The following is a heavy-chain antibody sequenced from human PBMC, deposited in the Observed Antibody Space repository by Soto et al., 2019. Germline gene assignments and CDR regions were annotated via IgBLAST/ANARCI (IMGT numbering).Heavy chain of an antibody. CDR2: IWNDGSSK. D-gene: IGHD3-9*01. V-gene: IGHV3-33*01. CDR1: GFTFSTYG. Sequence: QVQLVDTGGGVVQPGRSLRLSCAASGFTFSTYGMHWVRQAPGKGLEWVLVIWNDGSSKYYADSVKGRFTISRDNSKNTMYVQMNSLRAEDTAVYYCARVLRYFDWDYAFDIWGQGTMVTVSS. J-gene: IGHJ3*02. CDR3: ARVLRYFDWDYAFDI.